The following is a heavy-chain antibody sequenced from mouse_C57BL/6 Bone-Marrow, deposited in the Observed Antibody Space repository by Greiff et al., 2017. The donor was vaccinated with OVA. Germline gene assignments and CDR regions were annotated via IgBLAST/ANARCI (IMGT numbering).Heavy chain of an antibody. Sequence: VQLQQPGAELVRPGSSVKLSCKASGYTFTSYWMDWVKQRPGQGLEWIGNIYPSDSETHYNQKFKEKANLTVDKSSSTAYMRLSSLESADSAVYYCARAYGNCVGWGQGTTLTVSS. J-gene: IGHJ2*01. CDR2: IYPSDSET. V-gene: IGHV1-61*01. D-gene: IGHD2-1*01. CDR1: GYTFTSYW. CDR3: ARAYGNCVG.